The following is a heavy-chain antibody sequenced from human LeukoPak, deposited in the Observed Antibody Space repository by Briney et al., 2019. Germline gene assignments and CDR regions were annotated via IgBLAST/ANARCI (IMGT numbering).Heavy chain of an antibody. CDR2: IIPIFGTA. CDR3: ARDGGYCGGDCYSDFDY. V-gene: IGHV1-69*05. J-gene: IGHJ4*02. CDR1: GGTFSSYA. D-gene: IGHD2-21*02. Sequence: SVKVSCKASGGTFSSYAVSWVRQAPGQGLEWMGGIIPIFGTANYAQKFQGRVTITTDESTSTAYMELSSLRSEDTAVCYCARDGGYCGGDCYSDFDYWGQGTLVTVSS.